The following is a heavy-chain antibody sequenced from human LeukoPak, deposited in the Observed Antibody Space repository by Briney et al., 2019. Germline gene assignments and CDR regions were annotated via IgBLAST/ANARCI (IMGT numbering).Heavy chain of an antibody. D-gene: IGHD3-9*01. CDR1: GYSISSGYY. CDR2: IYYSGST. V-gene: IGHV4-38-2*02. Sequence: SETLSLTCTVSGYSISSGYYWGWIRQPPGKGLEWIGSIYYSGSTYYNPSLKSRVTISVDTSKNQFSLKLSSVTAADTAVYYCARDRTLGTYYDILTGYYRGVAFDIWGQGTMVTVSS. J-gene: IGHJ3*02. CDR3: ARDRTLGTYYDILTGYYRGVAFDI.